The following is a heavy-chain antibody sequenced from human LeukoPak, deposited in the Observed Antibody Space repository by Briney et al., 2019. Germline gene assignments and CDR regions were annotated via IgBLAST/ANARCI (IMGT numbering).Heavy chain of an antibody. D-gene: IGHD6-19*01. J-gene: IGHJ4*02. V-gene: IGHV1-69*13. CDR3: ARHDLRGHSGWYYPFGY. CDR2: IIPIFGTA. Sequence: SVKVSCKASGGTFSSYAISWVRQAPGQGLEWMGGIIPIFGTANYAQKFQGRVTITADESTSTAYMELSSLRSEDTAVYYCARHDLRGHSGWYYPFGYWGQGTLVTVSS. CDR1: GGTFSSYA.